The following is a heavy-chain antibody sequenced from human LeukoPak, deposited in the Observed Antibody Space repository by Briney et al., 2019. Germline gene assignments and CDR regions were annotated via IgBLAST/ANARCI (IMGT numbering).Heavy chain of an antibody. CDR1: GYTFTGYY. J-gene: IGHJ3*02. V-gene: IGHV1-2*02. D-gene: IGHD2-15*01. CDR3: ARDPRYCSDSSCYRDAFDI. CDR2: INPNSGGT. Sequence: GASVKVSCKASGYTFTGYYMHWVRQAPGQGLEWMGWINPNSGGTNYAQKFQGRVTMTRDTSISTAYMELSRLRSDDTAVYYCARDPRYCSDSSCYRDAFDIWGQGTMVTVSS.